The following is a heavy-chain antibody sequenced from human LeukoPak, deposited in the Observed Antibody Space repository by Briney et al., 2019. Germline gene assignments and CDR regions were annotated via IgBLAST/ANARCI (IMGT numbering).Heavy chain of an antibody. CDR1: GGTFSSYA. J-gene: IGHJ4*02. CDR3: ARSSRDFWSGYLVY. D-gene: IGHD3-3*01. Sequence: GASVKVSCKASGGTFSSYAIIWVRQAPGQGLEWMGRIIPILGIANYAQKFQGRVTITADKSTNTAYMELSSLRSEDTAVYYCARSSRDFWSGYLVYWGQGTLVTVSS. V-gene: IGHV1-69*04. CDR2: IIPILGIA.